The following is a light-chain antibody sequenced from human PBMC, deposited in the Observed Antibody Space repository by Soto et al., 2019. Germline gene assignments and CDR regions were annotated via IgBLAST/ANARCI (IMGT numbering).Light chain of an antibody. Sequence: EIVLPQSPGTLSLSPGERATLSCRASQSVSSNLAWYQQKPGQAPRLLIYGASTRATGIPARFSGSGSGTEFTLTISSLQSEDFAVYYCQQYNNWPPLITFGQGTRLETK. CDR2: GAS. CDR1: QSVSSN. CDR3: QQYNNWPPLIT. J-gene: IGKJ5*01. V-gene: IGKV3-15*01.